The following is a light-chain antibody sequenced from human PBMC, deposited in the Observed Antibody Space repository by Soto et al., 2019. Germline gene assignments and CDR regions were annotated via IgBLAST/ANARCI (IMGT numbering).Light chain of an antibody. CDR3: QLYGSSPPWT. Sequence: EIVLTQSPGTLSLSPGERATLSCRASQSVSSSYLAWYQQKPGQAPRLLIYGASSRATGIPDRFSGSGSGTDFTLTISSLEPEDFAVYYCQLYGSSPPWTFGQGTEVQIK. V-gene: IGKV3-20*01. J-gene: IGKJ1*01. CDR2: GAS. CDR1: QSVSSSY.